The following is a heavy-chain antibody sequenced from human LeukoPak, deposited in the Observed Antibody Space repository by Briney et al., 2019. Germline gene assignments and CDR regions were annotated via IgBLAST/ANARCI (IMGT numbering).Heavy chain of an antibody. Sequence: GESLRISCKDSGPSFTSYCISWVRQMPGKGLEWMGRIDPSDSYTNYSPSFQGHVTISVGKSISTAYLQWTSLKSSDSALYYCARRGYYYYGMDVWGQGTTVTVSS. CDR2: IDPSDSYT. D-gene: IGHD3-10*01. V-gene: IGHV5-10-1*01. J-gene: IGHJ6*02. CDR1: GPSFTSYC. CDR3: ARRGYYYYGMDV.